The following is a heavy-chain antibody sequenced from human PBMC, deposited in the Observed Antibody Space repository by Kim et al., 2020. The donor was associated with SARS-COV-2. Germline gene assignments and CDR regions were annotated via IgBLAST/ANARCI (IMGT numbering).Heavy chain of an antibody. V-gene: IGHV4-59*01. Sequence: HNPSPLSRVTISVDTSKNQFSLKLGSVTAADTAVYYCARTRGSSSSLDYWGQGSLVTVSS. J-gene: IGHJ4*02. D-gene: IGHD6-13*01. CDR3: ARTRGSSSSLDY.